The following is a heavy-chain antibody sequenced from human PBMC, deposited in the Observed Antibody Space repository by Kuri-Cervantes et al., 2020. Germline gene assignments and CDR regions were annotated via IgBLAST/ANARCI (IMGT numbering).Heavy chain of an antibody. CDR3: AREGRTGDAFDI. CDR2: IYYSGST. CDR1: GGSISSYD. J-gene: IGHJ3*02. Sequence: SETLSLTCTASGGSISSYDWSWIRQPPGKGLEWIGYIYYSGSTYYNPSLKSRVTISVDTSKNQFSLKLSSVTAADTAVYYCAREGRTGDAFDIWGQGTMVTVSS. D-gene: IGHD3/OR15-3a*01. V-gene: IGHV4-59*12.